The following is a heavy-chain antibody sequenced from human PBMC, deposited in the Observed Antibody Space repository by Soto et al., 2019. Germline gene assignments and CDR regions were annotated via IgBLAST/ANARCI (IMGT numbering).Heavy chain of an antibody. V-gene: IGHV1-2*04. J-gene: IGHJ4*02. Sequence: ASVKVSCKASGYTFTGYYMHWVRQAPGQGLEWMGWINPNSGGTNYAQKFQGWVTMTRDTSISTAYMELSRLRSDDTAVYYCARELCSGGSCYRFVYYFDDWGQGTLVTVSS. D-gene: IGHD2-15*01. CDR3: ARELCSGGSCYRFVYYFDD. CDR2: INPNSGGT. CDR1: GYTFTGYY.